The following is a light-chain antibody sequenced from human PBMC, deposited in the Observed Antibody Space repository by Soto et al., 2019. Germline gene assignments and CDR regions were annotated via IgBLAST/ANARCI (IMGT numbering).Light chain of an antibody. Sequence: EIVMTQSPATLSVSPGERATLSCRASQSVSINLAWYQQKPGQAPRLLIYGASTRATGIPARFSGSGSGTEFPLTISSLQSEDFAVYYCQQYNNWPLYTFGQGTKLEIK. V-gene: IGKV3-15*01. J-gene: IGKJ2*01. CDR1: QSVSIN. CDR3: QQYNNWPLYT. CDR2: GAS.